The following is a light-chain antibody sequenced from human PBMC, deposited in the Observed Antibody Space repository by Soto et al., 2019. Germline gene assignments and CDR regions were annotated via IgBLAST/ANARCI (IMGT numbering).Light chain of an antibody. CDR2: NVS. CDR1: QSLVHSDGSAY. CDR3: QQYGRWPIT. V-gene: IGKV2-30*02. Sequence: MTLSPLYLPVTRGQPAYISCRSNQSLVHSDGSAYFSWYQQRPGRSPRRLIYNVSNRDTGVPARFSGSGSGTDFALNISRVEAEDVAVYYCQQYGRWPITFGQGTRLEIK. J-gene: IGKJ5*01.